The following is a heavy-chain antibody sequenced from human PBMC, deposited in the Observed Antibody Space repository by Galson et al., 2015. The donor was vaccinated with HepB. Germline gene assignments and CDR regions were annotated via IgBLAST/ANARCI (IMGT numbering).Heavy chain of an antibody. J-gene: IGHJ4*02. Sequence: SLRLSCAASGFTFSSYSMNWVRQAPGKGLEWVSSITSSGGNSYHTDSVKGRFTVSRDNSKNTLLLQLNSLRAEDTAMYFCAKDGIMVANNPYHFHYWGQGTLVTVSS. D-gene: IGHD2-15*01. V-gene: IGHV3-23*01. CDR1: GFTFSSYS. CDR3: AKDGIMVANNPYHFHY. CDR2: ITSSGGNS.